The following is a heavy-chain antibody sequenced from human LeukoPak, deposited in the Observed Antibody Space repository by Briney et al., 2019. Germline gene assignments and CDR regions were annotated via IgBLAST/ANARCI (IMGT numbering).Heavy chain of an antibody. D-gene: IGHD3-22*01. V-gene: IGHV3-7*01. CDR2: IKQDGSEK. CDR1: GFTFSSYW. Sequence: GGSLRLSCAASGFTFSSYWMSWVRQAPGKGLEWVANIKQDGSEKYYVDSVKGRFTISRDNAKNSLYLQMNSLRAEDTAVYYCAKDAYYYDSSPDYWGQGTLITVSS. J-gene: IGHJ4*02. CDR3: AKDAYYYDSSPDY.